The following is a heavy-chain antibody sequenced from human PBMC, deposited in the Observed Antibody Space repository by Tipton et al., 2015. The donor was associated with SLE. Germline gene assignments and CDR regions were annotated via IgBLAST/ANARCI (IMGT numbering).Heavy chain of an antibody. CDR3: ARERAGTDWYFDL. CDR2: IYYSGST. D-gene: IGHD6-19*01. J-gene: IGHJ2*01. CDR1: GGSISSSSYY. V-gene: IGHV4-61*01. Sequence: TLSLTCTVSGGSISSSSYYWSWIRQPPGKGLEWIGYIYYSGSTNYNPSLKSRVTISVDTSKNQFSLKLSSVTAADTVVYYCARERAGTDWYFDLWGRGTLVTVSS.